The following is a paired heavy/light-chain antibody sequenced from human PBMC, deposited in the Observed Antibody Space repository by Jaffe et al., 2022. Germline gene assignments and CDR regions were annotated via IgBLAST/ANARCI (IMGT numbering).Heavy chain of an antibody. J-gene: IGHJ4*02. D-gene: IGHD6-6*01. CDR1: GGSISSSSYY. V-gene: IGHV4-39*01. CDR3: ARHRPLYSSSSFGPYYFDY. CDR2: IYYSGST. Sequence: QLQLQESGPGLVKPSETLSLTCTVSGGSISSSSYYWGWIRQPPGKGLEWIGSIYYSGSTYYNPSLKSRVTISVDTSKNQFSLKLSSVTAADTAVYYCARHRPLYSSSSFGPYYFDYWGQGTLVTVSS.
Light chain of an antibody. Sequence: NFMLTQPHSVSESPGKTVTISCTGSSGSIASNYVQWYQQRPGSAPTTVIYEDNQRPSGVPDRFSGSIDSSSNSASLTISGLKTEDEADYYCQSYDSSNQVFGGGTKLTVL. J-gene: IGLJ3*02. CDR2: EDN. CDR3: QSYDSSNQV. V-gene: IGLV6-57*02. CDR1: SGSIASNY.